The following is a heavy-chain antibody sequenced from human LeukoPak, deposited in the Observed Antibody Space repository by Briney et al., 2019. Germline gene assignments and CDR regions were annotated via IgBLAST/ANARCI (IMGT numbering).Heavy chain of an antibody. Sequence: PSESLSLTCTVSGGSISSGDYYWSWIRQPPGKGLEWIGFIYYSGSTYYNPSLKSRVTISVDTSKNQFSLKLSSVTAADTAVYYCARARCSSTSCYTAYYYYMDVWGKGTTVTVSS. CDR3: ARARCSSTSCYTAYYYYMDV. CDR2: IYYSGST. D-gene: IGHD2-2*02. CDR1: GGSISSGDYY. J-gene: IGHJ6*03. V-gene: IGHV4-30-4*08.